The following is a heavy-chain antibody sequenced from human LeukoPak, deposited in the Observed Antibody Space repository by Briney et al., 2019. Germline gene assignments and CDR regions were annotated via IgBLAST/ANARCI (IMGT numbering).Heavy chain of an antibody. J-gene: IGHJ4*02. Sequence: GGSLRLSCAASGFTFSSYWMSWVRQAPGKGLEWVAVISYDGSNKYYADSVKGRFTISRDNSKNTLYLQMNSLRAEDTAVYYCAKDLVGYYFDYWGQGTLVTVSS. CDR3: AKDLVGYYFDY. CDR1: GFTFSSYW. CDR2: ISYDGSNK. V-gene: IGHV3-30*18. D-gene: IGHD2-2*01.